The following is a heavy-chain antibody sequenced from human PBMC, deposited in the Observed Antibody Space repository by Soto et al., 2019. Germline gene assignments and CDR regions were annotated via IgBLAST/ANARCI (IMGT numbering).Heavy chain of an antibody. CDR2: IYYSGST. CDR1: GGSISSGGYY. D-gene: IGHD4-17*01. Sequence: QVQLQESGPGLVKPSQTLSLTCTVSGGSISSGGYYWSWIRQHPGKGLEWIGYIYYSGSTYYNPSLKSRVTISVDTSKNQSSLKLSSVTAADTAVYYCARHYGDLYWYFDLWGRGTLVTVSS. CDR3: ARHYGDLYWYFDL. V-gene: IGHV4-31*03. J-gene: IGHJ2*01.